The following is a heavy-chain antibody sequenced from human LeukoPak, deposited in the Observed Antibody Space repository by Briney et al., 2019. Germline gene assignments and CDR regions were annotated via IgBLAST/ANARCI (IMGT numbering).Heavy chain of an antibody. CDR1: GRSFSGYY. D-gene: IGHD3-10*01. Sequence: PSETLSLICAVYGRSFSGYYWSWIRQPPGKGLEWIGEINHSGSTNYNPSLKSRVTISVEASKNQFSLNLSSVTAADTAVYYCARRRSYYGSGSYYKGYYFDYWGHGTLVTVSS. J-gene: IGHJ4*01. CDR3: ARRRSYYGSGSYYKGYYFDY. CDR2: INHSGST. V-gene: IGHV4-34*01.